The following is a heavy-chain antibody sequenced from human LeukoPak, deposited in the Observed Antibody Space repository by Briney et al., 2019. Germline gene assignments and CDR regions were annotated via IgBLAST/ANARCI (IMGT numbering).Heavy chain of an antibody. CDR2: IIPIFGTA. CDR3: ARLDCSGGSCYQNYYYGMDV. Sequence: SVKGSCKASGGTFSSYAISWVRQAPGQGLEWMGGIIPIFGTANYAQKFQGRVTITADESTSTAYMELSSLRSEDTAVYYCARLDCSGGSCYQNYYYGMDVWGQGTTVTVSS. D-gene: IGHD2-15*01. V-gene: IGHV1-69*13. J-gene: IGHJ6*02. CDR1: GGTFSSYA.